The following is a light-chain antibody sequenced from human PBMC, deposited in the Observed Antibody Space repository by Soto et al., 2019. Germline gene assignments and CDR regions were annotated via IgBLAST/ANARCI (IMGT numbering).Light chain of an antibody. CDR1: QSVGSS. J-gene: IGKJ4*01. Sequence: EIVLTQSPATLSLSPGERATLSCRASQSVGSSLAWYQQKPGQAPRLLINDASNRATGIPARFSGSGSGTDFTLTISSLEPEDFAGYYCQQRSDWPLTFGGGTKVEIK. CDR2: DAS. V-gene: IGKV3-11*01. CDR3: QQRSDWPLT.